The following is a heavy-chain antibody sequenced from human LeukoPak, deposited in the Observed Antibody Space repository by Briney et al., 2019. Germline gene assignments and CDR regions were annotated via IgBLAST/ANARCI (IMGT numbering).Heavy chain of an antibody. J-gene: IGHJ4*02. V-gene: IGHV3-21*04. D-gene: IGHD3-22*01. Sequence: GGSLRLSCAASGFTFSSYSMNWVRQAPGKGLEWVSSISSSSYIYYADSVKGRFTISRDNAKNSLYLQMNSLRAEDTALYYCAKGLNYDSSSYLDYWGQGTLVTVSS. CDR3: AKGLNYDSSSYLDY. CDR2: ISSSSYI. CDR1: GFTFSSYS.